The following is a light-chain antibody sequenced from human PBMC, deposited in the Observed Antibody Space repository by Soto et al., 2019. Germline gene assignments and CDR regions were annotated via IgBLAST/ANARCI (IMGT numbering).Light chain of an antibody. CDR2: GAS. J-gene: IGKJ5*01. CDR3: QQFEYLIT. CDR1: QIVSSSY. Sequence: EIVLTQSPGTLSLSPGERVTLSCRASQIVSSSYLAWYQQKTGQSPRLLIYGASSRATGIPDRFSASGSGTDFTLTISRLEPEDFAVYYCQQFEYLITFGQGTRLEIK. V-gene: IGKV3-20*01.